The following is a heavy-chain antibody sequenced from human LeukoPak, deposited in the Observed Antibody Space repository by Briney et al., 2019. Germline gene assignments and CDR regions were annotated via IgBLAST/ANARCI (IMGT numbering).Heavy chain of an antibody. V-gene: IGHV4-30-4*01. CDR3: ARDRADYYYYGMDV. CDR1: GGSISSGDYY. Sequence: PSQTLSLTCTVSGGSISSGDYYWSWIRQPPGKGLDWIGYIYYRGSTYYNPSLKSRVTISVDTSKNQFSLKLSSVTAADTAVYYCARDRADYYYYGMDVWGQGTTVTVSS. CDR2: IYYRGST. D-gene: IGHD3-10*01. J-gene: IGHJ6*02.